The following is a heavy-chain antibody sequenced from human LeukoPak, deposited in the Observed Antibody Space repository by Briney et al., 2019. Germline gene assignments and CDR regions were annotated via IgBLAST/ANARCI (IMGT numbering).Heavy chain of an antibody. J-gene: IGHJ4*02. CDR2: INSDGSST. CDR3: ACTTVTTGNFDY. V-gene: IGHV3-74*01. D-gene: IGHD4-17*01. Sequence: AGGSLRLSCAASGFTFSSYWMHWVRQAPGKGLVWVSRINSDGSSTSYADSVKGRFTISRDNAKNTLYLQMNSLRAEDTAVYYCACTTVTTGNFDYWGQGTLVTVPS. CDR1: GFTFSSYW.